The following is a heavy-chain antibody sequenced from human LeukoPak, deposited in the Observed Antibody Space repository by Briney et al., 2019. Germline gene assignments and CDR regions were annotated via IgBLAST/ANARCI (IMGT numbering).Heavy chain of an antibody. J-gene: IGHJ4*02. CDR2: IKRKSDGGTT. Sequence: PGGSLRLSCAASGLTFSNAWMSWVRQAPGKGLEWVGRIKRKSDGGTTDYAAPVKGRFTISRDDSKNTLYLQMNSLKSEDAAVYYCTAELDIRPNHYWGQGTLVTVSS. CDR3: TAELDIRPNHY. CDR1: GLTFSNAW. V-gene: IGHV3-15*01. D-gene: IGHD3-22*01.